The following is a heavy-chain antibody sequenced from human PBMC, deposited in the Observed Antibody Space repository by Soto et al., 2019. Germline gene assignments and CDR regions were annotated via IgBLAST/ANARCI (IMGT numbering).Heavy chain of an antibody. D-gene: IGHD6-19*01. V-gene: IGHV3-23*01. CDR1: GFSFSAYA. CDR3: AKVQIAVAANGYGFDY. J-gene: IGHJ4*02. CDR2: ISGRGDTT. Sequence: EVQLLDSGGGLVQPGGSLRLSCAASGFSFSAYAMSWVRQAPGKWLEWVSSISGRGDTTYYADSVKGRFTISRDNSKNALYLQMSTLRADDTAVYFCAKVQIAVAANGYGFDYWGQGTQVTVSS.